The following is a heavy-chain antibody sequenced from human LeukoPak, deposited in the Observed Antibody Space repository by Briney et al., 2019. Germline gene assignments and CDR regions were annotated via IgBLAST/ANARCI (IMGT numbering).Heavy chain of an antibody. J-gene: IGHJ4*02. CDR1: GFIFSSYW. CDR3: ARVVWGQLTYYFDY. D-gene: IGHD3-16*01. V-gene: IGHV3-7*01. Sequence: GGSLRLSCAASGFIFSSYWMSWVRQAPGKGLEWVANIKQDGSEKYYVDSVKGRFTISRDNAKNSLYLQMNSLRAEDTAVYYCARVVWGQLTYYFDYWGQGTLVTVSS. CDR2: IKQDGSEK.